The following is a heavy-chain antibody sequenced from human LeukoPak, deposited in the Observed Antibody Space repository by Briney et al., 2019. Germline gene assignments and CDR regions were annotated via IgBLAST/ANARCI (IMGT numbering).Heavy chain of an antibody. CDR3: ASRGATTHTDYYGMDV. CDR2: IYYSGST. D-gene: IGHD1-26*01. CDR1: GGSISSYY. J-gene: IGHJ6*02. V-gene: IGHV4-59*01. Sequence: PSETLSLTCTVSGGSISSYYWSWIRQPPGKGLEWIGYIYYSGSTNYNPSLKSRVTISVDTSKNQFSLKLSSVTAADTAVYYCASRGATTHTDYYGMDVWGQGTTVTVSS.